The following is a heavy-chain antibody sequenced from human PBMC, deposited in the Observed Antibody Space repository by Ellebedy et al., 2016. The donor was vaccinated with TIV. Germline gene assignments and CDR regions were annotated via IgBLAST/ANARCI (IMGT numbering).Heavy chain of an antibody. CDR2: INPSGGST. V-gene: IGHV1-46*01. D-gene: IGHD1-26*01. CDR1: GYTFTSYY. J-gene: IGHJ1*01. Sequence: ASVKVSCXASGYTFTSYYMHWVRQAPGQGLEWMGIINPSGGSTSYAQKFQGRVTMTEDTSTDTAYMELSSLRSEDTAVYYCAVHRLVVGATEAVQYFQHWGQGTLVTVSS. CDR3: AVHRLVVGATEAVQYFQH.